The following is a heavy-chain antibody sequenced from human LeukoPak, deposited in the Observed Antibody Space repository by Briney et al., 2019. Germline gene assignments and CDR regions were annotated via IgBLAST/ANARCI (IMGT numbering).Heavy chain of an antibody. CDR1: GYTFTGDY. Sequence: ASVKVSCKTSGYTFTGDYMHWVRQAPGQGLEWMGWINPKSGDTNYLQKFQGRVTMTRDTSISTAYMELYSLRSDDTAVYYCAFGPPTEYYFDYWGQGTLVTVSS. CDR2: INPKSGDT. CDR3: AFGPPTEYYFDY. D-gene: IGHD3-10*01. V-gene: IGHV1-2*02. J-gene: IGHJ4*02.